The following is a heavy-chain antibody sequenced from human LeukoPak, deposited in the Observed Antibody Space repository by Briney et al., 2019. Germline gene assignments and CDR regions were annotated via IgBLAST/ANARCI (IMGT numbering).Heavy chain of an antibody. CDR3: ARDRFDDSSGYYYHHYYYMDV. CDR2: IYPLETT. CDR1: GDSVNTGAYY. Sequence: SETLSLTCTVSGDSVNTGAYYWSWLPQPPGKESGWIGRIYPLETTNYNPSLKSRVAISVDTSKNQFSLKLSSVTAADTAVYYCARDRFDDSSGYYYHHYYYMDVWGKGTTVTVSS. D-gene: IGHD3-22*01. V-gene: IGHV4-61*08. J-gene: IGHJ6*03.